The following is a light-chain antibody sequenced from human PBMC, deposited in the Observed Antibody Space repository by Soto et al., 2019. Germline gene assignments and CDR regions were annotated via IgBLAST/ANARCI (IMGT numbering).Light chain of an antibody. Sequence: DIVMTQSPRSLPVTPGEPASISCRSSQSLLRSNGYNCLDWYLQKPGQSPQLLIYLGSNRASGVPDRFRCSGSSTDFKLKISRGEAGDGGIYYCVQVLQTPLTFGGGTRVEIK. CDR3: VQVLQTPLT. CDR1: QSLLRSNGYNC. CDR2: LGS. J-gene: IGKJ4*01. V-gene: IGKV2-28*01.